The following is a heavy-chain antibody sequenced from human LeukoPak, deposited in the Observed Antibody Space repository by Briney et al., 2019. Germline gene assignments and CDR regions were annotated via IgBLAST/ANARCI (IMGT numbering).Heavy chain of an antibody. J-gene: IGHJ6*03. Sequence: ASVKVSCKVSGYTLTELSMHWVRQAPGKGLEWMGGFDPEDGETIYAQKLQGRVTMTTDTSTSTAYMELRSLRSDDTAVYYCARVDYSNYEYYYMDVWGKGTTVTVSS. CDR3: ARVDYSNYEYYYMDV. CDR1: GYTLTELS. V-gene: IGHV1-24*01. D-gene: IGHD4-11*01. CDR2: FDPEDGET.